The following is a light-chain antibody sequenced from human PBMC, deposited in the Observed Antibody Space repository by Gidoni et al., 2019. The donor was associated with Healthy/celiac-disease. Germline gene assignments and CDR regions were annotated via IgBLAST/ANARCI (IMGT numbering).Light chain of an antibody. J-gene: IGLJ2*01. CDR2: DVS. Sequence: QSALTQPASVSGSPGQSITISCTGTSSDVGGYNYVSWYQQHPGKAPKLMIYDVSNRPSGVSTRFSGSESGNTASLTISGLQAEDEADYYCSSYTSSSTSVVFGGGTKLTVL. CDR3: SSYTSSSTSVV. CDR1: SSDVGGYNY. V-gene: IGLV2-14*03.